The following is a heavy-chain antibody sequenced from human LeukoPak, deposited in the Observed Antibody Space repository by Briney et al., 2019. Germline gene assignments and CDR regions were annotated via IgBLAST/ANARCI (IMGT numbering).Heavy chain of an antibody. D-gene: IGHD6-19*01. V-gene: IGHV3-9*01. J-gene: IGHJ4*02. CDR2: TSWNSGSI. CDR3: AKGSSSIAVAGTFDY. CDR1: GFTFDDYA. Sequence: GGSLRLSCAASGFTFDDYAMHWVRQAPGKGLEWVSGTSWNSGSIGYADSVKGRFTISRDNAKNSLYLQMNSLRAEDTALYYCAKGSSSIAVAGTFDYWGQGTLVTVSS.